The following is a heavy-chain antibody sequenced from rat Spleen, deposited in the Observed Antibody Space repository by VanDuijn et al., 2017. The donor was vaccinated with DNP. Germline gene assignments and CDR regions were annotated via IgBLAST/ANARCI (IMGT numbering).Heavy chain of an antibody. Sequence: EVQLVESGGGPVQPGRSLKLSCVASGFIFSNYWMTWIRQAPTKGLEWVASINTGGGNTYYRDSVKGRFTISRDNAKSTHYLQMDSLRSEDTATYYCASSYSSYIFDYWGPGTMVTVSS. J-gene: IGHJ1*01. CDR3: ASSYSSYIFDY. CDR1: GFIFSNYW. V-gene: IGHV5S13*01. CDR2: INTGGGNT. D-gene: IGHD1-2*01.